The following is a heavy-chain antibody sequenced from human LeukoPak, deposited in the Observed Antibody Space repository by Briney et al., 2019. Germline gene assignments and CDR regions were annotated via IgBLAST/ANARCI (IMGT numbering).Heavy chain of an antibody. CDR3: ATQYCSSTSCYAFGY. J-gene: IGHJ4*02. D-gene: IGHD2-2*01. Sequence: KPGGSLRLSCAASGFTFSSYAMSWVRQAPGKGLEWVSAISGSGGSTYYADSVKGRFTISRDNSKNTLYLQMNSLRAEDTAVYYCATQYCSSTSCYAFGYWGQGTLVTVSS. V-gene: IGHV3-23*01. CDR2: ISGSGGST. CDR1: GFTFSSYA.